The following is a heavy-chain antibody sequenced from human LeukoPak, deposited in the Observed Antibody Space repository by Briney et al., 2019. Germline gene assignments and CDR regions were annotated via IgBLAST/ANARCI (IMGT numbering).Heavy chain of an antibody. Sequence: GASVKVSCKASGYTFTSYGISWVRQAPGQGLEWMARISAYNGNTNYAQKLQGRVTMTTDTSASTAYMELSSLRSEDTAVYYCARASSGWYLDYWGQGTLVTVSS. J-gene: IGHJ4*02. D-gene: IGHD6-19*01. CDR3: ARASSGWYLDY. CDR2: ISAYNGNT. V-gene: IGHV1-18*01. CDR1: GYTFTSYG.